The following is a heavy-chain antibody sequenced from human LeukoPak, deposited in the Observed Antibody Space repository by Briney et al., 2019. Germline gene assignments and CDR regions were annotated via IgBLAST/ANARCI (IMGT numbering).Heavy chain of an antibody. V-gene: IGHV5-51*01. Sequence: GESLKISCEASGYTFINYWIAWVRQMPGKGLEWMGIIFPDDSDTRYNLSFQGQVTISADKSSNTAYLQWSSLTASDTAMYYCARREYSSSSFYFDNWGQGTLVTVSS. CDR3: ARREYSSSSFYFDN. CDR2: IFPDDSDT. CDR1: GYTFINYW. J-gene: IGHJ4*02. D-gene: IGHD6-6*01.